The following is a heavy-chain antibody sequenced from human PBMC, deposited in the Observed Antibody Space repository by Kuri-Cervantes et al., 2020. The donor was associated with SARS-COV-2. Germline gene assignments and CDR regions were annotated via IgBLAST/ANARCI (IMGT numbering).Heavy chain of an antibody. Sequence: LSLTCAASGFTFSSYGMHWVRQAPGKGLEWVAFIRYDGSNKYYADSVKGRFTISRDNSKNTLYLQMNSLRAEDTAVYYCAREELLHGGDYFDYWGQGTLVTVSS. CDR3: AREELLHGGDYFDY. CDR2: IRYDGSNK. J-gene: IGHJ4*02. D-gene: IGHD1-26*01. V-gene: IGHV3-30*02. CDR1: GFTFSSYG.